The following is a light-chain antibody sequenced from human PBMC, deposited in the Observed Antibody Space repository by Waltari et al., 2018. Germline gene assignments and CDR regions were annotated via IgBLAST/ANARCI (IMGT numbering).Light chain of an antibody. J-gene: IGLJ3*02. CDR1: ALPKQY. Sequence: SYELTQPPSVSVSPGQTARITCSGDALPKQYAFWYQQKPGQAPVLRIDKDTQRPSGIPVRVPGSSSGTTVTMTISGVQAEDEADYYCLSADSSGTSKVFGGGTKLTVL. CDR2: KDT. CDR3: LSADSSGTSKV. V-gene: IGLV3-25*03.